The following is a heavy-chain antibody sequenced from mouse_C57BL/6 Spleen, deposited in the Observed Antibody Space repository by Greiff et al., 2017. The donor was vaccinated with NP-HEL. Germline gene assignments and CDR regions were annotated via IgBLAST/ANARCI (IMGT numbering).Heavy chain of an antibody. D-gene: IGHD1-1*01. CDR2: ISSGGDYI. CDR3: TRGGYGSRYFAV. Sequence: EVHLVESGEGLVKPGGSLKLSCAASGFTFSSYAMSWVRQTPEKRLEWVAYISSGGDYIYYADTVKGRFTISRDNARNTLYLQMSSLKSEDTAMYYCTRGGYGSRYFAVWGTGTTVTVSS. V-gene: IGHV5-9-1*02. J-gene: IGHJ1*03. CDR1: GFTFSSYA.